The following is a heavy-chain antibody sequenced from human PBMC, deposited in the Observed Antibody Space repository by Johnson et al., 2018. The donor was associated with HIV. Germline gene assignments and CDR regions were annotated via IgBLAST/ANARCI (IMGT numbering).Heavy chain of an antibody. J-gene: IGHJ3*02. CDR1: GFTFSSYG. Sequence: QVQLVESGGGVVQPGGSLRLSCAASGFTFSSYGMHWVRQAPGKGLEWVAFIRYDGSNKYYADSVKGRFSISRDNAKHSLYLQMNSLRAEDTAVYYCAKVAVATAAGGVALDIWGPGTMVTVS. CDR2: IRYDGSNK. V-gene: IGHV3-30*02. D-gene: IGHD6-13*01. CDR3: AKVAVATAAGGVALDI.